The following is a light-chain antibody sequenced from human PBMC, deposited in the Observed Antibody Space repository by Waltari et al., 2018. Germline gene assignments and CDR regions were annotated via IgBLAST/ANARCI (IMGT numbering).Light chain of an antibody. V-gene: IGKV2-28*01. Sequence: DVVFTQSPLSLTVTPGEPASISVSSSQSLLHSKGYNYLDCYLQKPGQSPQLLIYLGSSRASGVPDRFSGSGSGTEFTLQISRVEAEDVGIYYCMQALQSPTFGQGTKVEIK. CDR1: QSLLHSKGYNY. CDR2: LGS. J-gene: IGKJ1*01. CDR3: MQALQSPT.